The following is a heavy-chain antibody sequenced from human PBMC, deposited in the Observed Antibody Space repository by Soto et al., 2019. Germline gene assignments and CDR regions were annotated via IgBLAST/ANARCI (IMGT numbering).Heavy chain of an antibody. CDR3: ARQGRGRFSLYFDL. Sequence: EVHLVESGGGLVQPGGSLRLSCAASEFIFSTYWMSWVRQAPGKGLEWVATIKQEGSETYYVDSVEGRFTISRDNAKNSLHLQMNSLRVEDTAVYYCARQGRGRFSLYFDLWGRGTLVTVSS. V-gene: IGHV3-7*01. J-gene: IGHJ2*01. CDR1: EFIFSTYW. D-gene: IGHD3-3*01. CDR2: IKQEGSET.